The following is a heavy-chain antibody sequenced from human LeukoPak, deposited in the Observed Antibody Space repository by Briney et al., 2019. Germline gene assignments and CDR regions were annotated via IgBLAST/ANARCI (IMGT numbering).Heavy chain of an antibody. CDR1: GGSFSGYY. D-gene: IGHD5-18*01. V-gene: IGHV4-34*01. CDR2: INHSGST. J-gene: IGHJ6*03. Sequence: NSSETLSLTCAVYGGSFSGYYWSWIRQPPGKGLEWIGEINHSGSTNYNPSLKSRVTISVDTSKNQFSLKLTSVTAADTAVYYCARGGRRGYSYGHCYYYYYMDVWGKGTTVTVSS. CDR3: ARGGRRGYSYGHCYYYYYMDV.